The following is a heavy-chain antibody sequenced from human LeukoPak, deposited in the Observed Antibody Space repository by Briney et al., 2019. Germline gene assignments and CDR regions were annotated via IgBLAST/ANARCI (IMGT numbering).Heavy chain of an antibody. CDR2: IYYSGST. V-gene: IGHV4-59*01. J-gene: IGHJ3*02. Sequence: PSETLSLTCTVSGGSISSYYWSWIRQPPGKGLEWIGYIYYSGSTNYNPSLKSRVTISVDTSKNQFSLKLSSVTAADTAVYYCARGVVADAFDIWGQGTMATVSS. CDR3: ARGVVADAFDI. D-gene: IGHD2-15*01. CDR1: GGSISSYY.